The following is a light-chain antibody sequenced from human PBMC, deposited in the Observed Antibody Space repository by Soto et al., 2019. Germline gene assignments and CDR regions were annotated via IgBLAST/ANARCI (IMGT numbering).Light chain of an antibody. CDR2: DAS. CDR3: QQYNRYSGT. Sequence: DIQRTQSPSTLSASVGDRVSITCRASGSISGLLAWYQQTPGKAPKLVIYDASTLESGVPSRFSGSGSGAEFTLTISSLQPDDFATYYCQQYNRYSGTFGQGTKVDI. V-gene: IGKV1-5*01. J-gene: IGKJ1*01. CDR1: GSISGL.